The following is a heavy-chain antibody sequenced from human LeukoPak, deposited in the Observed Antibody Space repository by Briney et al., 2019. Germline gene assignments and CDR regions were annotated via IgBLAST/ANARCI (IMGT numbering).Heavy chain of an antibody. Sequence: KPGGSLRLSCAASGFTFSSYGMHWVRQAPGKGLEWVAVISYDGSNKYYADSVKGRFAISRDNSKNTLYLQINSLRAEDTAVYYCAKDLPPMVRTQPFYGMDVWGQGTTVTVSS. V-gene: IGHV3-30*18. J-gene: IGHJ6*02. D-gene: IGHD3-10*01. CDR1: GFTFSSYG. CDR2: ISYDGSNK. CDR3: AKDLPPMVRTQPFYGMDV.